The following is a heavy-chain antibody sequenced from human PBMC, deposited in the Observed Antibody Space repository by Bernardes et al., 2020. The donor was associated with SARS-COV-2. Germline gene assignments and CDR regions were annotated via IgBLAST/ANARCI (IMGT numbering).Heavy chain of an antibody. CDR2: TNPDGSTK. V-gene: IGHV3-74*01. J-gene: IGHJ6*02. Sequence: GGSLRLSCVASGVTFTKYWMHWGRQAPGNGLVWVARTNPDGSTKDYADSVRGRFTISRDNARNTVYLQMSSLRDDDTAVYYCATGGDGRTAPGMDVWGQGTTVTVSS. CDR1: GVTFTKYW. CDR3: ATGGDGRTAPGMDV. D-gene: IGHD3-16*01.